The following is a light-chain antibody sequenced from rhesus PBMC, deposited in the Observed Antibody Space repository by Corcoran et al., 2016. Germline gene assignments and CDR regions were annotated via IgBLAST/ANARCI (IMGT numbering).Light chain of an antibody. V-gene: IGKV1-28*02. CDR1: PGISSY. Sequence: DIQMTQSPSSLSASVGDTVTITCRASPGISSYLNWFQQKPGKAPKVLTSAASSLESGVPSRFSGSGSGTDFTLTISSLQPEDFAVYYCLQYNTYPYSFGQGTKVEIK. J-gene: IGKJ2*01. CDR2: AAS. CDR3: LQYNTYPYS.